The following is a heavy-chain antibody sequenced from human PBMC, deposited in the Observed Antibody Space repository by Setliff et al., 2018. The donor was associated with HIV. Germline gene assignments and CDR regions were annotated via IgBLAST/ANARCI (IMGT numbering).Heavy chain of an antibody. D-gene: IGHD2-15*01. Sequence: PSETLSLTCTASGDSIGYYYWSWIRQPAGRGLEWMGRIHTSGSTNYNPPLTSRVTLSVDTSKNQFFLKLTSLSAADTAVYYCARDRIEVVVDGPHDVFDVWGRGATVTVSS. V-gene: IGHV4-4*07. CDR1: GDSIGYYY. CDR3: ARDRIEVVVDGPHDVFDV. J-gene: IGHJ3*01. CDR2: IHTSGST.